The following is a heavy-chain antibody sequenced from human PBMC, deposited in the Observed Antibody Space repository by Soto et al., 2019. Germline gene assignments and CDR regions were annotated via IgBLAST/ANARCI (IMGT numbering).Heavy chain of an antibody. J-gene: IGHJ4*02. Sequence: EVQLVESGGGLVKPGGSLRLSCAASGFTFSSYSMNWVRQAPGKGLEWVSSISSSGGSTYYADSVKGRFTISRDNSKNTLYLQMNSLRAEDTAVYYCAKETGIHGGNSHDYWGQGTLVTVSS. V-gene: IGHV3-23*04. CDR2: ISSSGGST. D-gene: IGHD2-21*02. CDR3: AKETGIHGGNSHDY. CDR1: GFTFSSYS.